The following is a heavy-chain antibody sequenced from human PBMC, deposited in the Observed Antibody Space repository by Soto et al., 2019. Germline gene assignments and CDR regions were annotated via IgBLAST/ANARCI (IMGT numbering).Heavy chain of an antibody. CDR2: INPGPSSA. CDR3: AGAASRVSSVVAAY. V-gene: IGHV1-46*01. J-gene: IGHJ4*02. D-gene: IGHD2-15*01. Sequence: ASVKVSCKASHDSLSSHFIPWGRKAPGQGLEGMGKINPGPSSASYSKKFQGRLTLTSDMPSRTEYMQLSNLRSDDTAVYYCAGAASRVSSVVAAYWGQGTLVTVSS. CDR1: HDSLSSHF.